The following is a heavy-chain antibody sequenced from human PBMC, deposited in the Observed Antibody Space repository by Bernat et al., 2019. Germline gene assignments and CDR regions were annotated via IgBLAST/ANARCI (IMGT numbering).Heavy chain of an antibody. CDR1: GFTFSSYA. CDR3: AKCPIRPTEFYY. V-gene: IGHV3-23*01. Sequence: EVQLLESGGGLVQPGGSLRLSCAASGFTFSSYAMSWVRQAPGKGLEWVSAISGSGGRTYYADSVKGRFTISRDNSKNTLYLQMNSLRAEDTAVYYCAKCPIRPTEFYYWGQGTLVTVSS. CDR2: ISGSGGRT. J-gene: IGHJ4*02.